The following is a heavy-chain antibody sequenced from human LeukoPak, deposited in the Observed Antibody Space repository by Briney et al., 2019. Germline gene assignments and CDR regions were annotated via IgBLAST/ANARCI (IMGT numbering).Heavy chain of an antibody. V-gene: IGHV3-7*01. CDR3: ARDSGWPYYYYYYMDV. CDR1: GFTFSSYE. J-gene: IGHJ6*03. D-gene: IGHD6-19*01. CDR2: IKQDGSEK. Sequence: GGSLRLSCAASGFTFSSYEMNWVRQAPGKGLEWVANIKQDGSEKYYVDSVKGRFTISRDNAKNSLYLQMNSLRAEDTAVYYCARDSGWPYYYYYYMDVWGKGTTVTVSS.